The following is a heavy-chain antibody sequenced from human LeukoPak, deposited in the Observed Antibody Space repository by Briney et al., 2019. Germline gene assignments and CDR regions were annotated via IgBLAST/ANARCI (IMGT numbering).Heavy chain of an antibody. J-gene: IGHJ5*02. Sequence: PSQTLSLTCTVSGASISSDTYFWSWIRQPAGKGLEWIGRISSTGRTDYNPSLTSRVTVSIDTSKNQLSMQLNSVTAADTAVYYCAKGAGPPWFDPWGQGTLVTVSS. CDR1: GASISSDTYF. CDR3: AKGAGPPWFDP. CDR2: ISSTGRT. D-gene: IGHD6-19*01. V-gene: IGHV4-61*02.